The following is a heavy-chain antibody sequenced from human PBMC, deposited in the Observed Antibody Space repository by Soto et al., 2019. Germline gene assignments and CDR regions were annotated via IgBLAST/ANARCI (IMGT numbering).Heavy chain of an antibody. CDR1: GYTFTSYG. CDR3: ARDSPLWFGELFPDDYYYYGMDV. D-gene: IGHD3-10*01. J-gene: IGHJ6*02. CDR2: ISAYNGNT. Sequence: ASVKVSCKASGYTFTSYGISWVRQAPGQGLEWMGWISAYNGNTNYAQKLQGGVTMTTDTSTSTAYMELRSLRSDDTAVYYCARDSPLWFGELFPDDYYYYGMDVWGQGTTVTVSS. V-gene: IGHV1-18*01.